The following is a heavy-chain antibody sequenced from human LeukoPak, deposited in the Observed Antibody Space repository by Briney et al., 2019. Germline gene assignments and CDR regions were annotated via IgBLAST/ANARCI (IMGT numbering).Heavy chain of an antibody. D-gene: IGHD2-15*01. Sequence: ASVKVSCKASGYTFTSYGISWVRQAPGQGLEWMGWINTNTGNPTYAQGFTGRFVFSLDTSVSTAYLQISSLKAEDTAVYYCARDPPQNRYCSGGSCNPAGDYWGQGTLVTVSS. CDR1: GYTFTSYG. V-gene: IGHV7-4-1*02. J-gene: IGHJ4*02. CDR2: INTNTGNP. CDR3: ARDPPQNRYCSGGSCNPAGDY.